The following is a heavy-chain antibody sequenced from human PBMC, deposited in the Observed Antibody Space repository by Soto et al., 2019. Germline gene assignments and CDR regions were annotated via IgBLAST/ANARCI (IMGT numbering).Heavy chain of an antibody. CDR1: GFTFSSYG. CDR2: IWYDGSNK. J-gene: IGHJ4*02. D-gene: IGHD3-22*01. CDR3: ARADYVYYDSSGYALDY. V-gene: IGHV3-33*01. Sequence: GGSLRLSCAASGFTFSSYGMHWVRQAPGKGLEWVAVIWYDGSNKYYADSVKGRFTISRDNSKNTLYLQMNSLRAEDTAVYYCARADYVYYDSSGYALDYWGQGTLVTVSS.